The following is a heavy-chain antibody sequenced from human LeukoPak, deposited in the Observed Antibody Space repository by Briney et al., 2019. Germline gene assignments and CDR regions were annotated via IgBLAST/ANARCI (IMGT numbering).Heavy chain of an antibody. Sequence: SETLSLTCSVSGGSIRSYYWSWIRQPPGKGLEWIGYIYHSGSTDYNPSLKSRVTISVDTSKNQFSLKLSSVTAADTAVYYCARWGLLWFGEGLAYWGQGTLVTVSS. CDR1: GGSIRSYY. CDR3: ARWGLLWFGEGLAY. D-gene: IGHD3-10*01. V-gene: IGHV4-59*01. J-gene: IGHJ4*02. CDR2: IYHSGST.